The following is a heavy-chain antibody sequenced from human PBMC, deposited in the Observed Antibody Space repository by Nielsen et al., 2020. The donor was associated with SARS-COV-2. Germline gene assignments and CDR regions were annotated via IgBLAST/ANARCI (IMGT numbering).Heavy chain of an antibody. CDR2: ISSDVRNT. V-gene: IGHV3-30*18. CDR3: AKNRSPGMFSYYMDV. D-gene: IGHD3-10*02. J-gene: IGHJ6*03. Sequence: WIRQPPGKGLEWLSLISSDVRNTYYGDSVKGRFTISRDNSKNTLYLEMKSLRPDDTAVYFCAKNRSPGMFSYYMDVWGKGTTVTVSS.